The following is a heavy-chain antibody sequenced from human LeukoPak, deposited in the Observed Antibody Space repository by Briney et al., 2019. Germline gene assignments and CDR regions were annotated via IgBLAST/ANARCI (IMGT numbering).Heavy chain of an antibody. Sequence: SQTLSLTCAIFGDSVSSNSAVWNWIMQSPSRGLEWLGRTYYRSKWYNDYAVSVKSRITIKPDTSKNQFSLQLNSATPEDTAVYYCARLGLGGAFDIWGQGTMVTVFS. D-gene: IGHD2-15*01. CDR3: ARLGLGGAFDI. V-gene: IGHV6-1*01. CDR2: TYYRSKWYN. J-gene: IGHJ3*02. CDR1: GDSVSSNSAV.